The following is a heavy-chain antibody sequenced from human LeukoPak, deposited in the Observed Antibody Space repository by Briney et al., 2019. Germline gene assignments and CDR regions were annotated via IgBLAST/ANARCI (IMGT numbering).Heavy chain of an antibody. CDR3: SKDPNGDYIGAFDS. CDR2: ITSSQGRA. J-gene: IGHJ5*01. CDR1: GFTFSSLA. V-gene: IGHV3-23*01. D-gene: IGHD4-17*01. Sequence: GGSLRLSCAASGFTFSSLAMTWVRQAPGKGLEWVASITSSQGRAYTTDSVKGRFTISRDNSQSTLYLQMNNLRVEDTAVYYCSKDPNGDYIGAFDSWGQGTLVTVSS.